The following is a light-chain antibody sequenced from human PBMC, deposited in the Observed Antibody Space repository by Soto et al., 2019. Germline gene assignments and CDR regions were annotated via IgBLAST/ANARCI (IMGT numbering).Light chain of an antibody. CDR1: SSDVGGYNH. CDR2: EVS. J-gene: IGLJ3*02. Sequence: QSALTQPASVSGSPGQSITISCTGTSSDVGGYNHVSWYQQHPGKVPKLIIYEVSNRPSGVSNRFSASKSGNTASLTISGLQAEDEADYYCNSHAGTTSFGVFGGGTKLTVL. CDR3: NSHAGTTSFGV. V-gene: IGLV2-14*01.